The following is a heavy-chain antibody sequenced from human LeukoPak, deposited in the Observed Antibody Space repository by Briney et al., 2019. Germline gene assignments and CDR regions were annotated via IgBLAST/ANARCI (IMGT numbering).Heavy chain of an antibody. CDR1: GYIFTISG. V-gene: IGHV1-18*01. Sequence: ASVKVSCKACGYIFTISGISWVRQAPGQGREWRGWISAYNGYTNYAQMFQDRVTMTTDTSTTTAYMELRSLRSDDTSVYYCARSKGPYYYDRSGYRDYWGQGTLVTVSS. CDR2: ISAYNGYT. CDR3: ARSKGPYYYDRSGYRDY. J-gene: IGHJ4*02. D-gene: IGHD3-22*01.